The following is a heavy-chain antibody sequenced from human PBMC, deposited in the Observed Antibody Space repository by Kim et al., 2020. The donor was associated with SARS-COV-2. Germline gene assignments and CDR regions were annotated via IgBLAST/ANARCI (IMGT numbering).Heavy chain of an antibody. Sequence: SETLSLTCTVYGGSISSNSYYWGWIRQPPGKGLEWIGSIYYSGSTYYNPSLKSPVTISVDTSKNEFSLKLSSVTAADTAVYYCASPTVDTAMVNYYGMDVWGQGTTVTVSS. CDR3: ASPTVDTAMVNYYGMDV. CDR2: IYYSGST. D-gene: IGHD5-18*01. J-gene: IGHJ6*02. V-gene: IGHV4-39*01. CDR1: GGSISSNSYY.